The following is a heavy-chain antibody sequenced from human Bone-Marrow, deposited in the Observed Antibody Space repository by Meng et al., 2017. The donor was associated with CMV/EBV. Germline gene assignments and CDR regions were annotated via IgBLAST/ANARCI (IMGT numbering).Heavy chain of an antibody. CDR3: ARWDPAKNASDI. CDR1: GYTFTSYD. D-gene: IGHD1-26*01. J-gene: IGHJ3*02. V-gene: IGHV1-2*02. Sequence: ASVKVSCKASGYTFTSYDIHWVRQAPGQGLEWMGWINPNSGGTNYPQKFQGRVTMTRDTSISTAYMELRRLRSDDTAVFYCARWDPAKNASDIWGQGTRVTVSS. CDR2: INPNSGGT.